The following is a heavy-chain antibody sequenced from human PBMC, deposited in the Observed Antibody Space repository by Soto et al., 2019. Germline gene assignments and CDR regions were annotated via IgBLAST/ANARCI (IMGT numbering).Heavy chain of an antibody. J-gene: IGHJ5*02. Sequence: QLQLQESGPGLVKASETLSLTCIVSGVSISSSRSYWAWIRQPTGKGLEWIANVFYSGKTYYNPSLASRVTLSVDTSSNQFSLRLSSVTAADTAVYYCARQPTPCDIDLWFDPWGQGTLVTVSS. CDR1: GVSISSSRSY. D-gene: IGHD2-15*01. CDR2: VFYSGKT. V-gene: IGHV4-39*01. CDR3: ARQPTPCDIDLWFDP.